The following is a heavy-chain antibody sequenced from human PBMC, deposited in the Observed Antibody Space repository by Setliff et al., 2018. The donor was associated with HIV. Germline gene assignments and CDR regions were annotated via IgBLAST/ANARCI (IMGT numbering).Heavy chain of an antibody. CDR1: GFTVSSSY. V-gene: IGHV3-66*02. CDR2: IYSDGST. CDR3: ARSRPYNSALDY. Sequence: PGGSLRLSCEASGFTVSSSYMAWVRQAPGKGLEWGSTIYSDGSTYHRVSVKCRFTLSRDNSKNTVYLQVGSLRPDDTAMYYCARSRPYNSALDYWGQGTLVTVSS. J-gene: IGHJ4*02. D-gene: IGHD6-25*01.